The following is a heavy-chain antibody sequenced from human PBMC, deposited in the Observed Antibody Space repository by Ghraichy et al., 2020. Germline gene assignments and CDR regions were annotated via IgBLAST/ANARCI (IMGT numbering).Heavy chain of an antibody. V-gene: IGHV3-30*18. CDR3: AKETVDGDAFD. CDR2: ISYDGSNK. D-gene: IGHD6-19*01. J-gene: IGHJ3*02. Sequence: ISYDGSNKYYADSVKGRFTISRDNSKNTLYLQMNILRAEDTTVYYCAKETVDGDAFD.